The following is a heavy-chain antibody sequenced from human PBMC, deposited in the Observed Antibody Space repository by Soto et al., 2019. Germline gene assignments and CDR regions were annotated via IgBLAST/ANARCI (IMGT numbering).Heavy chain of an antibody. D-gene: IGHD3-22*01. V-gene: IGHV1-58*01. CDR2: IVVGSGNT. CDR1: GLTFRSFA. Sequence: SVKVSCKASGLTFRSFAVQWVRQARGQRLEWIGWIVVGSGNTHYAQKFQERVTFTRDMSTSTAYMELSGLRSEDTAVYYCAADPYYYDSSSYYSFDYWGRGTLVTVSS. J-gene: IGHJ4*02. CDR3: AADPYYYDSSSYYSFDY.